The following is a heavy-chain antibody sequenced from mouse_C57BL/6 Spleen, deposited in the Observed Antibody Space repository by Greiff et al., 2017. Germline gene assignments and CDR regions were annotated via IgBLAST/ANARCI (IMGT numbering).Heavy chain of an antibody. CDR1: GYTFTDYE. CDR3: TRSRDDFLYFDV. J-gene: IGHJ1*03. CDR2: IDPETGGT. D-gene: IGHD2-4*01. V-gene: IGHV1-15*01. Sequence: QVQLQQSGAELVRPGASVTLSCKASGYTFTDYEMHWVKQTPVHGLEWIGAIDPETGGTAYNQKFKGKAILTADKSSSTAYMELRSLTSEDSAVYYCTRSRDDFLYFDVWGTGTTVTVSS.